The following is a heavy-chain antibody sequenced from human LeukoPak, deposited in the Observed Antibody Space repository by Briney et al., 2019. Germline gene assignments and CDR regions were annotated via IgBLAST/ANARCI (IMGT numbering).Heavy chain of an antibody. CDR2: IYHSGST. CDR3: ARQLGRSSSPL. V-gene: IGHV4-39*01. CDR1: GGSISSSSYY. Sequence: SETLSLTCTVSGGSISSSSYYWGWIRQPPGKGLEWIGSIYHSGSTYYNPSLKSRVTISVDTSKNQFSLKLSSVTAADTAVYYCARQLGRSSSPLWGQGTLVTVSS. J-gene: IGHJ4*02. D-gene: IGHD6-6*01.